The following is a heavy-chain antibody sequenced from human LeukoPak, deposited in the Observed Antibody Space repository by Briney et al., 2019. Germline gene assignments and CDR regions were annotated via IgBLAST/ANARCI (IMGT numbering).Heavy chain of an antibody. J-gene: IGHJ4*02. CDR3: AKVLWFGTSPLDY. CDR2: ISSSGSTR. D-gene: IGHD3-10*01. CDR1: GFIFSTYE. Sequence: SGGSLRLSCAASGFIFSTYEMNWVRQAPGKGLEWVSYISSSGSTRYHADSVKGRFTISRDNAKNSLYLQMNSLRAEDTAVYYCAKVLWFGTSPLDYWGQGTLVTVSS. V-gene: IGHV3-48*03.